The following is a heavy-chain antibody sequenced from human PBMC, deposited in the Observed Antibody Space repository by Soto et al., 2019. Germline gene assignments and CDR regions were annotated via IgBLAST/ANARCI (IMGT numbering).Heavy chain of an antibody. V-gene: IGHV4-59*01. CDR3: ARERGGWFDP. Sequence: QVQLQESGPGLVKPSETLSLTCTVSGGSISRYYWSWIRQPPGKGLEWIGYIYYSGSTNYNPSPKGGVTISVDTSKNQFALKLSSVTAADTAVYYCARERGGWFDPWGQGTLVTVSS. J-gene: IGHJ5*02. D-gene: IGHD3-3*01. CDR1: GGSISRYY. CDR2: IYYSGST.